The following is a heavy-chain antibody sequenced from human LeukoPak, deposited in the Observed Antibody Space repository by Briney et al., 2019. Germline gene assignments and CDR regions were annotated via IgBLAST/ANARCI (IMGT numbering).Heavy chain of an antibody. CDR3: ARGWVVATGGFDV. V-gene: IGHV3-53*01. J-gene: IGHJ3*01. Sequence: PGGSLRLSCAASGFTFSLYYITWVRQAPGKGLEWVSVIYSGGPTYYADSVKGRFTISRDNSKSTVYLQMNSLRGEDTAVYFCARGWVVATGGFDVWGQGTMVTVSS. D-gene: IGHD2-8*02. CDR1: GFTFSLYY. CDR2: IYSGGPT.